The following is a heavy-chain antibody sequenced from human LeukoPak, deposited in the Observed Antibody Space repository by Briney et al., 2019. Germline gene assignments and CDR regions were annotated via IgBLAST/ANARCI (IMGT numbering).Heavy chain of an antibody. Sequence: SETVSLTCTVSGDSIGSNNYYWGWIRQPPGKGLEWIGSIYYSGRTYYNPSLKSRVTISVDTSKNQFSLKLSSVTAADTAVYYCARGGRVRGSSPPLDYWGQGTLVTVSS. J-gene: IGHJ4*02. CDR1: GDSIGSNNYY. CDR3: ARGGRVRGSSPPLDY. V-gene: IGHV4-39*07. CDR2: IYYSGRT. D-gene: IGHD2-2*01.